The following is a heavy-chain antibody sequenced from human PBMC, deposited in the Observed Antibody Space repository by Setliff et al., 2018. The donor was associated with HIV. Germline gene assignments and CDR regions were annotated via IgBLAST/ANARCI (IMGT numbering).Heavy chain of an antibody. CDR3: ARGATLLPGYSDRWEYFYMDV. Sequence: PSETLSLTCAVYGGSFSEYYWSWIRQSPGKGLEWIGEINHSGSTHYNPPLKSRATISVDTSKNQFSLRLNSVTAADTAVYYCARGATLLPGYSDRWEYFYMDVWCKGTTVTVAS. CDR1: GGSFSEYY. D-gene: IGHD5-12*01. V-gene: IGHV4-34*01. J-gene: IGHJ6*03. CDR2: INHSGST.